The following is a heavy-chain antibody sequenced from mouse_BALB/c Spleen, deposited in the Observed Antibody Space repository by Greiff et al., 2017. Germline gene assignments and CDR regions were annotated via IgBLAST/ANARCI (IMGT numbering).Heavy chain of an antibody. V-gene: IGHV5-6-5*01. Sequence: EVKVVESGGGLVKPGGSLKLSCAASGFTFSSYAMSWVRQTPEKRLEWVASISSGGSTYYPDSVKGRFTISRDNARNILYLQMSSLRSEDTAMYYCAHGNYPAWFAYWGQGTLVTVSA. CDR2: ISSGGST. D-gene: IGHD2-1*01. CDR1: GFTFSSYA. CDR3: AHGNYPAWFAY. J-gene: IGHJ3*01.